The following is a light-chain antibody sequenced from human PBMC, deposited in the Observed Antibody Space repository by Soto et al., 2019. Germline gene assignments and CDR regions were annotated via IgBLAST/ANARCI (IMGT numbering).Light chain of an antibody. CDR3: CSDAGSSNWV. CDR2: EVN. V-gene: IGLV2-23*02. J-gene: IGLJ3*02. CDR1: SRDVGNYDL. Sequence: QSALTQPASVSGSPGQSITISCTGTSRDVGNYDLVSWYQQHPGKVPKLLIYEVNKRPSGVSTRFSASKSGNTASLTISGLQPEDEADYYCCSDAGSSNWVFGGGTKLTVL.